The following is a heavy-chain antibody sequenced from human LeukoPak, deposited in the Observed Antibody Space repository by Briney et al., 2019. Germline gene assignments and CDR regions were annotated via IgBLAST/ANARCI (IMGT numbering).Heavy chain of an antibody. Sequence: PGGSLRLSCAASGFTFSSYWMHWVRHAPGKGLVWVSRINSDGSSTNYADSVKGRFTVSRDNSKNTLYLQMNSLRAEDTAVYYCSGYYSTYWGQGTLVTVSS. CDR3: SGYYSTY. V-gene: IGHV3-74*01. D-gene: IGHD3-22*01. CDR1: GFTFSSYW. CDR2: INSDGSST. J-gene: IGHJ4*02.